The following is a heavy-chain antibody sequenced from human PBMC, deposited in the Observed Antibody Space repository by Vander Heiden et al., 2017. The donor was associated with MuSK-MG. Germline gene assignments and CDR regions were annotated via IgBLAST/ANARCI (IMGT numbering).Heavy chain of an antibody. CDR2: IKSDGRST. Sequence: EVQPGASGGDFVLPGGSVRRSCAAAGFTLRRYWRHCVRQASCKGLVWVSSIKSDGRSTRDTDSVKGRYTISRGTAKNTLYLQMNSLRAEDTAVYCCARRVEVGATRSVYGMNGCGQGTTGTVS. V-gene: IGHV3-74*01. CDR3: ARRVEVGATRSVYGMNG. CDR1: GFTLRRYW. J-gene: IGHJ6*01. D-gene: IGHD1-26*01.